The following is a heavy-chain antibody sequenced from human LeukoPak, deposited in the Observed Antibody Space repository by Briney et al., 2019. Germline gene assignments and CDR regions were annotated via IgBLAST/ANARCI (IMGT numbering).Heavy chain of an antibody. CDR3: ARPSITIFGVDPGAFDI. J-gene: IGHJ3*02. CDR1: GGTFSSYA. CDR2: IIPIFGTA. D-gene: IGHD3-3*01. Sequence: SVKVSCKASGGTFSSYAISWVRQAPGQGLEWTGRIIPIFGTADYAQKFQGRVTITTDESTSTAYMELSSLRSEDTAVYYCARPSITIFGVDPGAFDIWGQGTMVTVSS. V-gene: IGHV1-69*05.